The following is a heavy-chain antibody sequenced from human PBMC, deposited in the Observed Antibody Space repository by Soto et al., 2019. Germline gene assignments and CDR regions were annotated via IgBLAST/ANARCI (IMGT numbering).Heavy chain of an antibody. CDR1: GGSISSSSYY. D-gene: IGHD5-12*01. Sequence: QLQLQESGPGLVKPSETLSLTCTVSGGSISSSSYYWGWIRQPPGKGLEWIGSIYYSGSTYYNPSLKSRVTISVDTSKNQFSLKLSSVTAADTAVYYCAREGDGYNFGYWGQGTLVTVSS. V-gene: IGHV4-39*02. CDR3: AREGDGYNFGY. J-gene: IGHJ4*02. CDR2: IYYSGST.